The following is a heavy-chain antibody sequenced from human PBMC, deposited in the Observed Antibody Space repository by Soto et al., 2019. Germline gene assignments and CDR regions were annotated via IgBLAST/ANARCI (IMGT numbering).Heavy chain of an antibody. Sequence: GESLKISCKGSGYSFTSYCISWVRQRPWKGLEWMGRIDPSDSYTNYSPSFQGHVTISADKSISTAYLQWSSLKASDTAMYYCARTDPNSSSWYYYYYYGMDVWGQGTTVTVSS. CDR1: GYSFTSYC. D-gene: IGHD6-13*01. CDR2: IDPSDSYT. V-gene: IGHV5-10-1*01. J-gene: IGHJ6*02. CDR3: ARTDPNSSSWYYYYYYGMDV.